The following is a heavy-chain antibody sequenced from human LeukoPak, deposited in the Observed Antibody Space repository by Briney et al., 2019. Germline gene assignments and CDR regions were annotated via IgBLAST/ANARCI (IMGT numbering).Heavy chain of an antibody. V-gene: IGHV4-61*01. CDR3: ARNGNIAVAGTFDY. CDR2: IYYSGST. Sequence: SETLSLTCTVSGYSISSGYYWGWIRQPPGKGLEWIGYIYYSGSTNYNPSLKSRVTISVDTSKNQFSLKLSSVTAADTAVYYCARNGNIAVAGTFDYWGQGTLVTVSS. D-gene: IGHD6-19*01. CDR1: GYSISSGYY. J-gene: IGHJ4*02.